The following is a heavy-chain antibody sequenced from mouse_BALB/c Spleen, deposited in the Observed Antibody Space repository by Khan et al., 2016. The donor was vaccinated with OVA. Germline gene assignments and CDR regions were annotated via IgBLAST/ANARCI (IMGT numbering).Heavy chain of an antibody. V-gene: IGHV1-4*01. CDR3: ARERDDYDGVAY. J-gene: IGHJ3*01. D-gene: IGHD2-4*01. CDR1: GYTFTSYT. Sequence: QVQLKQSGAELARPGASVKMSCKASGYTFTSYTMHWVQQRPGQGLEWIGYINPSSGYTNYNQKFKDKATLTADKSSSTAYMQLSSLTSEDSAVYYCARERDDYDGVAYWGQGTLVTVSA. CDR2: INPSSGYT.